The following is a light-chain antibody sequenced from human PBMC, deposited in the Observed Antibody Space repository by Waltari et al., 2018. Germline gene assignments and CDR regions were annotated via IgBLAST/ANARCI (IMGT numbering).Light chain of an antibody. V-gene: IGKV1-9*01. CDR1: QGISSY. CDR3: QQLNIYPLT. Sequence: DIQMTQSPSTLSASVGDRVTITCRASQGISSYLAWYQQKLGKAPKLLIYAASTLQSGVPSRFSGSGSGTEFTLTISSLQPEDFATYYCQQLNIYPLTFGGGTKVEIK. J-gene: IGKJ4*01. CDR2: AAS.